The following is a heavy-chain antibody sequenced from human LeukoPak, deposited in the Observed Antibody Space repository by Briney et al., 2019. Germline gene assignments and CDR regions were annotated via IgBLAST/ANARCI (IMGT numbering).Heavy chain of an antibody. D-gene: IGHD3-10*01. CDR3: ASYYASGVSAYNYYGMDV. Sequence: PSATPSLTCAVSGHSISTGYYWGWIRQPPGKGLEWIGSMSHNRSTYYNPSLKSRVTISMDTSKNQISLRLTSVTAADTAVYYCASYYASGVSAYNYYGMDVWGKGTTVTVSS. CDR1: GHSISTGYY. CDR2: MSHNRST. V-gene: IGHV4-38-2*01. J-gene: IGHJ6*04.